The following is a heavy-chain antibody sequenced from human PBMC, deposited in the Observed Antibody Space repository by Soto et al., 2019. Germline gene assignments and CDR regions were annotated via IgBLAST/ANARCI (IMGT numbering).Heavy chain of an antibody. CDR2: ISHSGSV. CDR1: GGSIRSSHF. J-gene: IGHJ4*02. CDR3: ARSFGWYAIDY. Sequence: QVLLQESGPGLVQPSGTLSLSCAVSGGSIRSSHFWGWVRQPPGKGLEWVGDISHSGSVNYNPSLKSRVTISIDKSKNQFSLKLNSVTAADTAVYYCARSFGWYAIDYWGQGTLVIVSS. D-gene: IGHD6-19*01. V-gene: IGHV4-4*02.